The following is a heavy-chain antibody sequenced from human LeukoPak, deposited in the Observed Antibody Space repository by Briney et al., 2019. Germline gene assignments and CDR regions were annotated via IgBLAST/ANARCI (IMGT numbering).Heavy chain of an antibody. CDR2: SNPNNGGT. CDR3: ARANPLHCSSTSCLFDY. CDR1: GYTFTDYY. V-gene: IGHV1-2*04. Sequence: ASVKVSCKASGYTFTDYYMHWVRQPPGQELEWMGWSNPNNGGTYSTQKFQGWVTMIRDTSISTAYMELSRLTSDDTAVYYCARANPLHCSSTSCLFDYWGQGSLVTVSS. D-gene: IGHD2-2*01. J-gene: IGHJ4*02.